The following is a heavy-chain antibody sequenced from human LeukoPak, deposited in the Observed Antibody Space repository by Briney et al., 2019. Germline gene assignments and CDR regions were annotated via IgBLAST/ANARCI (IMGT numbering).Heavy chain of an antibody. Sequence: ASVKVSCKASGYTFTGYYMHWVRQAPGQGLEWMGWINPNSGGTNYAQKFQGRVTMTRDTSISTAYMELSRLRSDDTAVYYCARANVGITIFGVATGYYYYMDVWGKGTTVTVSS. D-gene: IGHD3-3*01. J-gene: IGHJ6*03. V-gene: IGHV1-2*02. CDR3: ARANVGITIFGVATGYYYYMDV. CDR2: INPNSGGT. CDR1: GYTFTGYY.